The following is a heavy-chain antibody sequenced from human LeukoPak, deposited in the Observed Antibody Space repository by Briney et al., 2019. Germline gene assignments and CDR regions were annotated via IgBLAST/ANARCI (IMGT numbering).Heavy chain of an antibody. CDR3: ARWTYSGNYYYMEV. V-gene: IGHV4-59*01. CDR1: GGSIISDY. D-gene: IGHD1-26*01. CDR2: IYYNGST. Sequence: SETLSLTCTVSGGSIISDYWSWFRQPPGKGLEWIGYIYYNGSTNYNPSLKSRVTILVDTSKNQFSLKPSSVTAADTAVYYCARWTYSGNYYYMEVWGKGTTVTVSS. J-gene: IGHJ6*03.